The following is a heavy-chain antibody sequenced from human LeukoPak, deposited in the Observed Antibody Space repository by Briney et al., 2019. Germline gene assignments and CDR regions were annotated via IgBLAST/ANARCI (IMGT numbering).Heavy chain of an antibody. Sequence: SETLSLTCTVSGGSISSSSYYWGWIRQPPGTGLEWLGNICYSGSTYYNPSLKSRVTISLNTSKNQFSLKLSSVTAADTAVYYCARGLFVSSRGVSGYYIDYFDYWGQGTLVTVSS. CDR3: ARGLFVSSRGVSGYYIDYFDY. CDR1: GGSISSSSYY. V-gene: IGHV4-39*07. J-gene: IGHJ4*02. D-gene: IGHD3-9*01. CDR2: ICYSGST.